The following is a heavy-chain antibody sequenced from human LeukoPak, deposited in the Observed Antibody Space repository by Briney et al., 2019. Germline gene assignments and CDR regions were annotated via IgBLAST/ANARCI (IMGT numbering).Heavy chain of an antibody. D-gene: IGHD3-3*01. Sequence: PGGSLRLSCAASGFTFSSYSMNWVRQAPGKGLEWVSSISSSSSYIYYADSVKGRFTISRDNAKNSLYLQMNSLRAEDTAVYYCARDPVREKARFWSGYSYYYYYYMDVWGKGTTVTVSS. CDR3: ARDPVREKARFWSGYSYYYYYYMDV. V-gene: IGHV3-21*01. CDR2: ISSSSSYI. J-gene: IGHJ6*03. CDR1: GFTFSSYS.